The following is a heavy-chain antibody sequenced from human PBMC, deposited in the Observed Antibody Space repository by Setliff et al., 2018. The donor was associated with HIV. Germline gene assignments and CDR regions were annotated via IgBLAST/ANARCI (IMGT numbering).Heavy chain of an antibody. CDR1: GFTFSSYA. J-gene: IGHJ5*02. CDR2: IRGSGVNI. Sequence: GGSLRLSCSASGFTFSSYAMHWVRQAPGKGLEYVSAIRGSGVNIYHADSVKGRFTISRDNSKNTLYLQMNSLRSEDTAVYYCAKDIPGPAINSGRIKNWFDPWGEGTLVTVSS. V-gene: IGHV3-64*04. D-gene: IGHD6-19*01. CDR3: AKDIPGPAINSGRIKNWFDP.